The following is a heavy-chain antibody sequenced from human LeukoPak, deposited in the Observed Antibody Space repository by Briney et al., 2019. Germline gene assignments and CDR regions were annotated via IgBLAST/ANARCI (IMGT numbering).Heavy chain of an antibody. CDR2: INSDGINT. CDR1: GFTFSSYW. Sequence: GGSLRLSCAASGFTFSSYWMSWVRQAPGKGLVWVSRINSDGINTSYADSVKGRFTISRDNAKNTLNLQMNSLRAEDTAVYYCARDLGQYHDTSDNWFDPWGQGTLVTVSS. V-gene: IGHV3-74*01. CDR3: ARDLGQYHDTSDNWFDP. J-gene: IGHJ5*02. D-gene: IGHD3-22*01.